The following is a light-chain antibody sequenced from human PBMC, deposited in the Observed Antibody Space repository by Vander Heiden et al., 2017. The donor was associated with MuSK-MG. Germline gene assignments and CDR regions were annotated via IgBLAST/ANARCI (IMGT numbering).Light chain of an antibody. Sequence: SYELTQPLSLSVALGQTARITCAGDKIGSKNVHWYQQVPGQAPVLVIYRDSNRPSGIPERFSGSNSGNTATLTISRAQGGDEADYFCQVWDSSTVFGGGTKLTVL. CDR1: KIGSKN. J-gene: IGLJ3*02. CDR3: QVWDSSTV. CDR2: RDS. V-gene: IGLV3-9*01.